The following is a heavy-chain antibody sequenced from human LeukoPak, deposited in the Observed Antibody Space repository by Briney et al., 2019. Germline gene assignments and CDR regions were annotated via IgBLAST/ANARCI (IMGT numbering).Heavy chain of an antibody. CDR2: IYTSGST. J-gene: IGHJ6*03. Sequence: RSETLSLTCTVSGGSISSYYRSWIRQTPGEGLEWIGRIYTSGSTSYNPSLKSRVTMSVDTSKNQFSLKLSSVTAADTAVYYCARDLGYCSITSCRRDYYMDVWGKGTTVTVSS. CDR1: GGSISSYY. D-gene: IGHD2-2*01. CDR3: ARDLGYCSITSCRRDYYMDV. V-gene: IGHV4-4*07.